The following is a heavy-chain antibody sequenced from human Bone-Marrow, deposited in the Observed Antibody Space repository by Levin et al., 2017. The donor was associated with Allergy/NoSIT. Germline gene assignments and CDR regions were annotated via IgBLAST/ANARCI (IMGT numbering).Heavy chain of an antibody. CDR2: IYYSGST. Sequence: SQTLSLTCTVSGGSISSYYWSWIRQPPGKGLEWIGYIYYSGSTNYNPSLKSRVTISVDTSKNQFSLKLSSVTAADTAVYYCARAGVYYGSGSYPKSYFDYWGQGTLVTVSS. V-gene: IGHV4-59*01. CDR3: ARAGVYYGSGSYPKSYFDY. D-gene: IGHD3-10*01. J-gene: IGHJ4*02. CDR1: GGSISSYY.